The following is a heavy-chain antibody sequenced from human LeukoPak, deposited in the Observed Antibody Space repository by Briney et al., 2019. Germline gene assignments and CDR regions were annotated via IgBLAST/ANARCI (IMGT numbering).Heavy chain of an antibody. J-gene: IGHJ4*02. Sequence: PGGSLRLSCAASGFTFSSYSMNWVRQAPGKGLEWVSSISSNSIYVFYADSMKGRFTISRDNAKNSLSLQMNSLRAEDTAVYYCAKDQGYFDYWGQGTLVTVSS. V-gene: IGHV3-21*04. CDR3: AKDQGYFDY. CDR2: ISSNSIYV. CDR1: GFTFSSYS.